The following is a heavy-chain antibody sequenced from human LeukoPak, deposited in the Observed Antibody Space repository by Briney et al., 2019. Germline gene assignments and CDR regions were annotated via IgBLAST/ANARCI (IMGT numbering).Heavy chain of an antibody. D-gene: IGHD5-12*01. J-gene: IGHJ3*02. CDR3: ARDSEVATTHAFDI. Sequence: ASVKVSCKASGYTFTGYYMHWVRQAPGQGLEWMGWINPNSGGTNYAQKFQGRVTMTRDTSISTACMELSRLRSDDTAVYYCARDSEVATTHAFDIWGQGTMVTVSS. CDR2: INPNSGGT. V-gene: IGHV1-2*02. CDR1: GYTFTGYY.